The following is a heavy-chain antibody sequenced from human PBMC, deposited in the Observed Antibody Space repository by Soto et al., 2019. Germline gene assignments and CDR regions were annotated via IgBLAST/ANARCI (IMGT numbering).Heavy chain of an antibody. CDR3: ASGYDILTGYPRGDYYGMDV. J-gene: IGHJ6*02. D-gene: IGHD3-9*01. V-gene: IGHV4-39*01. Sequence: SETLSLTYTVSGGSISSSSYYWGWIRQPPGKGLEWIGSIYYSGSTYYNPSLKSRVTISVDTSKNQFSLKLSSVTAADTAVYYCASGYDILTGYPRGDYYGMDVWGQGTTVTVSS. CDR2: IYYSGST. CDR1: GGSISSSSYY.